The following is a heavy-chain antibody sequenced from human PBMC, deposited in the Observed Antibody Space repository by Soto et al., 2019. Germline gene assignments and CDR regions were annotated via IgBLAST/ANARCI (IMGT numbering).Heavy chain of an antibody. Sequence: PSETLSLTCAVYGGSFSGYYWSWIRQPPGKGLECIGEINHSGSTNYNPSLKSRVTISVDTSKNQFSLKLSSVTAADTAVYYCARPPQHRYSYGYYYGMDVWGQGTTVTVYS. D-gene: IGHD5-18*01. CDR2: INHSGST. CDR3: ARPPQHRYSYGYYYGMDV. J-gene: IGHJ6*02. CDR1: GGSFSGYY. V-gene: IGHV4-34*01.